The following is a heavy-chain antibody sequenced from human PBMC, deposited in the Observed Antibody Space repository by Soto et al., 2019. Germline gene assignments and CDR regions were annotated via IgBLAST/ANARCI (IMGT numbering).Heavy chain of an antibody. D-gene: IGHD3-10*01. CDR1: GFTFSSYG. J-gene: IGHJ6*02. V-gene: IGHV3-33*01. Sequence: QVQLVESGGGVVQPGRSLRLSCAASGFTFSSYGMHWVRQALGKGLEWVAVIWYDGSNKYYADSVKGRFTISRDNSKNTLYLQMNSLRAEDTAVYYCARDLGSGSRTINKNYYYYGMDVWGQGTTVTVSS. CDR2: IWYDGSNK. CDR3: ARDLGSGSRTINKNYYYYGMDV.